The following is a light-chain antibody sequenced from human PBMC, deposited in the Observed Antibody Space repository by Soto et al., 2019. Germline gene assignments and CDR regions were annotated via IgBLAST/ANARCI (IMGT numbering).Light chain of an antibody. V-gene: IGLV1-51*01. CDR2: DNN. CDR3: GTWDSSLSAGV. Sequence: QSVLTQPPSVSEAPGQKVTISCSGSSSNIGNNYNYVSWYQQLPGTAPKLLIYDNNKRPSGIPDRFSGSKSGTSATLGITGLQTGDEADYYCGTWDSSLSAGVFGGGTKLTVL. J-gene: IGLJ2*01. CDR1: SSNIGNNYNY.